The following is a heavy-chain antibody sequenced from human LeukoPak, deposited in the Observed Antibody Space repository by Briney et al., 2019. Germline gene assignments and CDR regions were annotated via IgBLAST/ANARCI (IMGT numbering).Heavy chain of an antibody. D-gene: IGHD3-10*01. V-gene: IGHV3-9*01. J-gene: IGHJ4*02. CDR3: AKDASGAGSFLFDY. Sequence: GGSLRLSCAASGFTFSSYAMSWVRQAPGKGLEWVSGISWNSGSIGYADSVKGRFTISRDNAKNSLYLQMNSLRAEDTALYYCAKDASGAGSFLFDYWGQGTLVTVSS. CDR2: ISWNSGSI. CDR1: GFTFSSYA.